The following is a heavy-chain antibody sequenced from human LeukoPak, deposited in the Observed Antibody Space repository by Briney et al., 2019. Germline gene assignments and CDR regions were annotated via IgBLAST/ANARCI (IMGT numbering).Heavy chain of an antibody. Sequence: ASVKVSCKASGYTFSSYGITWVRQAPGQGLEWMGWISAYNGNKNYAQKIQDRVTMTTEPYTSTAYVELRRLRADDTAVYYCAREEYVWGSYRDVDYWGQGTLVTVSS. V-gene: IGHV1-18*01. J-gene: IGHJ4*02. CDR3: AREEYVWGSYRDVDY. D-gene: IGHD3-16*02. CDR2: ISAYNGNK. CDR1: GYTFSSYG.